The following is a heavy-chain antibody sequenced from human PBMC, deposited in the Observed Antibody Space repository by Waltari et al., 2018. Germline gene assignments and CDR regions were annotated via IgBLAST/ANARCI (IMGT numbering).Heavy chain of an antibody. J-gene: IGHJ4*02. CDR3: ARSITVVRGAWDY. V-gene: IGHV1-69*01. Sequence: QVQLVQSGAEVKKPGSSVKVSCKASGGTFSSYATSLGRQAPGQGLEWMGGISPIFGTSDYAQKFQGRVTITADESTSTAYMELSSLRSEDTAVYFCARSITVVRGAWDYWGQGTLVTVSS. D-gene: IGHD3-10*01. CDR1: GGTFSSYA. CDR2: ISPIFGTS.